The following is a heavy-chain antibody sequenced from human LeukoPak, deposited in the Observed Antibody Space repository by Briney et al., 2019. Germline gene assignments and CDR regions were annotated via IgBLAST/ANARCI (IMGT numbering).Heavy chain of an antibody. CDR2: ISWDGGST. Sequence: GGSLRLSCVASGFTFDEYTMHWVRQAPGKGLEWVSLISWDGGSTYYADSVKGRFTISRDNAKNSLYLQMNSLRAEDMALYYCAKGSSAWNEVFHFDYWGQGTLVTVSS. CDR1: GFTFDEYT. D-gene: IGHD1-1*01. CDR3: AKGSSAWNEVFHFDY. V-gene: IGHV3-43*01. J-gene: IGHJ4*02.